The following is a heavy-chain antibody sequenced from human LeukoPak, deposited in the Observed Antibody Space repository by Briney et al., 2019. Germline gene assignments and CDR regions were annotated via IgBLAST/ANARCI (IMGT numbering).Heavy chain of an antibody. CDR2: ISSSSSSYI. D-gene: IGHD3-10*01. J-gene: IGHJ3*02. V-gene: IGHV3-21*01. CDR3: AREALGAGSGSYYNAAFDI. Sequence: GGSLRLSCAASGFTFSSYSMNWVRQAPGKGLEWVSSISSSSSSYIYYADSVKGRFTISRDNAKNSLYLQMNSLRAEDTAVYYCAREALGAGSGSYYNAAFDIWGQGTMVTVSS. CDR1: GFTFSSYS.